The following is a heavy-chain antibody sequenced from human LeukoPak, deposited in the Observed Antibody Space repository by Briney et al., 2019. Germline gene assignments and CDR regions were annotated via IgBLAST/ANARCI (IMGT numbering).Heavy chain of an antibody. J-gene: IGHJ3*02. V-gene: IGHV3-11*04. Sequence: GGSLRLSCAASGFTFSDYYMSWLRQAPGEGLEGVSYISSRGSNIYYADSVKRRFTISRDNAKNSLYLHMNSLRAEDTAMYDCARSGGSIGGGGGCAFDIWGQGTMVTVSS. CDR2: ISSRGSNI. CDR1: GFTFSDYY. D-gene: IGHD2-2*01. CDR3: ARSGGSIGGGGGCAFDI.